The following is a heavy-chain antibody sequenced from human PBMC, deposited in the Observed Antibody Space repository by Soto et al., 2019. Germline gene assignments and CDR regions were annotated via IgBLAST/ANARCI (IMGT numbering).Heavy chain of an antibody. Sequence: QVQLQESGPGLVKPSETLSLTCTVSSDSIAGENWWSWVRQPPGLGLEWIGDVFHTGGTNYNPSLKSRVTMEVDKSKNQFSLQLISATAADTAVYYCARVFSSGSGWMYYFDFWGQGTLVSVSS. CDR3: ARVFSSGSGWMYYFDF. CDR2: VFHTGGT. V-gene: IGHV4-4*02. D-gene: IGHD6-19*01. CDR1: SDSIAGENW. J-gene: IGHJ4*02.